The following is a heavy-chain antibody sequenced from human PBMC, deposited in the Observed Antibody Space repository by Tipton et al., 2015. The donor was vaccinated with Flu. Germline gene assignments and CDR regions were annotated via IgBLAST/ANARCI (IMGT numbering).Heavy chain of an antibody. J-gene: IGHJ4*02. CDR2: IFHSGNA. V-gene: IGHV4-39*07. D-gene: IGHD3-16*02. Sequence: TLSLTCTVSGDSIRSGNYFWGWIRQPPGKGLEWIGNIFHSGNAYHNPSLKSRVTISVDTSKNQFSLKLSSVTAADTAVYYCAGWSDYVWGDYRTFAYWGQGTLVTVAP. CDR3: AGWSDYVWGDYRTFAY. CDR1: GDSIRSGNYF.